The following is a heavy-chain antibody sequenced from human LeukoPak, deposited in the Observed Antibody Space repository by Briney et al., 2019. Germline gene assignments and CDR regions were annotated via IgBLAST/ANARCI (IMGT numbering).Heavy chain of an antibody. V-gene: IGHV1-18*01. Sequence: ASVKVSCKASGYIFTSYGISWVRQAPGQGLEWMGWISAYNGNTNYAQKLQGRVTMTTDTSTSTAYMELRSLRSDDTAVYYCASRVSDYGSGSFESDAFDIWGQGTMVTVSS. CDR2: ISAYNGNT. CDR3: ASRVSDYGSGSFESDAFDI. D-gene: IGHD3-10*01. J-gene: IGHJ3*02. CDR1: GYIFTSYG.